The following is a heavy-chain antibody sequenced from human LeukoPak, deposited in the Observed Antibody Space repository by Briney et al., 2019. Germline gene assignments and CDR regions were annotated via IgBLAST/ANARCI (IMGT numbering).Heavy chain of an antibody. V-gene: IGHV4-34*01. CDR1: GGSFSGYY. J-gene: IGHJ4*02. CDR2: INHSGST. Sequence: SETLSLTCAVYGGSFSGYYWSWIRQPPGKGLEWIGEINHSGSTNYNPSLKSRVTISVDTSKNQFSLKLSSVTAADTAVYYCARDSRQQLSHWGQGTLVTVSS. CDR3: ARDSRQQLSH. D-gene: IGHD6-13*01.